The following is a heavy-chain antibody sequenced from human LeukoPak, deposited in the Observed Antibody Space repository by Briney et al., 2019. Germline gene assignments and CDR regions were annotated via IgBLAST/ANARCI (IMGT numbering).Heavy chain of an antibody. CDR2: IYPGDSDT. CDR3: ARHPRGSVVAHNHLDS. CDR1: GSRFTNYW. D-gene: IGHD3-22*01. J-gene: IGHJ4*02. V-gene: IGHV5-51*01. Sequence: GESLKISCKGSGSRFTNYWIAWVRQMPGEGLEWMGIIYPGDSDTRYSPSFRGQVTISADKSISTAYVQCSSLKASDNAMYYCARHPRGSVVAHNHLDSWGQGTLVTVSS.